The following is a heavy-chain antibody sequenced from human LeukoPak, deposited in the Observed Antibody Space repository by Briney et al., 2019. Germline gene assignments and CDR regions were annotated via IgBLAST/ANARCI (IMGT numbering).Heavy chain of an antibody. Sequence: PSETLSLTCAVYSGSFSGYYWSWIRQPPGKGLEWIGEINHSGSTNYNPSLKSRVTISVDTSKNQFSLKLSSVTAADTAVYYCARGRSGWQTNAHAFDIWGQGTMVTVSS. V-gene: IGHV4-34*01. D-gene: IGHD6-19*01. CDR2: INHSGST. CDR1: SGSFSGYY. J-gene: IGHJ3*02. CDR3: ARGRSGWQTNAHAFDI.